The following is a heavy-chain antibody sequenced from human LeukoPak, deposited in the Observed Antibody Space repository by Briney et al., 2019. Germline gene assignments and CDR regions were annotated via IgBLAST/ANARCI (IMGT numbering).Heavy chain of an antibody. CDR2: IRSQADSYAT. J-gene: IGHJ4*02. D-gene: IGHD1-26*01. CDR3: ASFPSGSYSAY. Sequence: GGSLRLSCAASGFSFSGSGMHWVRQASGKGLEWVGHIRSQADSYATVYGASVKGRFTITRDDSENTAYLQMNSLKTEDTAVYYCASFPSGSYSAYWGQGTLVTVSS. CDR1: GFSFSGSG. V-gene: IGHV3-73*01.